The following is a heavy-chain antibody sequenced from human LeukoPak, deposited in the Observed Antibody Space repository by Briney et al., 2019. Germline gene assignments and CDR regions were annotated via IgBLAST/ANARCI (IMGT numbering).Heavy chain of an antibody. CDR3: AGPGAGDLDY. CDR1: GGSFGAYY. Sequence: PSETLSLTCAVYGGSFGAYYWSWIRQPPGKGLEWIGEINHSGSTNYNPSLKSRVTISVDTSKNHFSLKLSSVTAADTAVYYCAGPGAGDLDYWGPGTLVTVSS. D-gene: IGHD3-10*01. V-gene: IGHV4-34*01. CDR2: INHSGST. J-gene: IGHJ4*02.